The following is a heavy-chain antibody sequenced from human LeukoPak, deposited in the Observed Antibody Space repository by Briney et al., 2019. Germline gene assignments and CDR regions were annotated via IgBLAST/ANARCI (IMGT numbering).Heavy chain of an antibody. Sequence: SETLSLTCTVSGVSISRGNYYWSWIRQHPGKGLEWIGYVSYSGTTYYNPSLESRLTISVDTSKSQFFLRLSSVTAADTAVYYCVRSSPPDFYYYYLDVWGKGTTVTVSS. CDR3: VRSSPPDFYYYYLDV. CDR1: GVSISRGNYY. V-gene: IGHV4-31*03. CDR2: VSYSGTT. J-gene: IGHJ6*03. D-gene: IGHD3-10*01.